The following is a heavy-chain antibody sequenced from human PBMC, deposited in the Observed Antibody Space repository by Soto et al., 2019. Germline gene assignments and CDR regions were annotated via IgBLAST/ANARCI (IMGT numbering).Heavy chain of an antibody. V-gene: IGHV4-31*03. J-gene: IGHJ4*02. Sequence: PSESLCVPCIISDASISIGAYFWSRIRQDPGRGLECSGHTYASGATDYNPRLKRRVSISLDTSKTELSLDRSSVTAAYTAVYYPARHYLRLSYFDYWGQGARVTDSS. CDR1: DASISIGAYF. D-gene: IGHD3-10*01. CDR2: TYASGAT. CDR3: ARHYLRLSYFDY.